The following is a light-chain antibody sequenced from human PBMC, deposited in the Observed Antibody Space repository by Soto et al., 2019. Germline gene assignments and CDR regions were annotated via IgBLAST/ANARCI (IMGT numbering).Light chain of an antibody. CDR3: QQYNDWPKT. J-gene: IGKJ1*01. Sequence: EIVMTQSPATLSVSPGERATLSCRASQSVDSNLAWYQQKPGQAPRLLIYGASTRATSIPARFSGSGSGTEFTLTISSLQSEDFAVYYCQQYNDWPKTFGQGTKV. CDR1: QSVDSN. CDR2: GAS. V-gene: IGKV3-15*01.